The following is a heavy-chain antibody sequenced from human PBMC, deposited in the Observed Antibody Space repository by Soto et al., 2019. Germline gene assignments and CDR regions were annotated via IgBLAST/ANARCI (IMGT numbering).Heavy chain of an antibody. J-gene: IGHJ4*02. CDR3: ASSPSIWSGYYRYDY. V-gene: IGHV4-4*02. CDR2: IYHSGST. Sequence: SETLSLTCAVSGGSISSSNWWSWVRQPPGKGLEWIGEIYHSGSTNYNPSLKSRVTISVDKSKNQFSLKLSSVTAADTAVYYCASSPSIWSGYYRYDYWGQGTLVNVSS. CDR1: GGSISSSNW. D-gene: IGHD3-3*01.